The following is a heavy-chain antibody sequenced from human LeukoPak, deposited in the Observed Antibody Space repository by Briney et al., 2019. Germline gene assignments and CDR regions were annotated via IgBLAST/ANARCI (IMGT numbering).Heavy chain of an antibody. J-gene: IGHJ4*02. CDR2: IWYDGSNK. Sequence: GGSLRLSCAASGFTFSSYGMHWVRQAPGKGLEWVAVIWYDGSNKYYADSVKGRFTISRDNSKNTLYLQMNSLRAEDTAVYYCARGGTIAAAGVFVYWGQGTLVTVSS. V-gene: IGHV3-33*01. CDR3: ARGGTIAAAGVFVY. CDR1: GFTFSSYG. D-gene: IGHD6-13*01.